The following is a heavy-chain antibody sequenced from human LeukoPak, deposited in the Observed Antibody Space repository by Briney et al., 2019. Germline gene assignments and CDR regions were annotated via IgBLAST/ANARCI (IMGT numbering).Heavy chain of an antibody. CDR1: GGTFTNYA. D-gene: IGHD6-6*01. CDR3: ARPDKAAQYGPFDY. Sequence: SVKVSCKASGGTFTNYAISWVRQAPGQGLEWMGGIIPMYGTPSYAQNFQGKVTITTDESTSTSYLELNSLRAEDTAVYDCARPDKAAQYGPFDYWGQGTLVIVSS. CDR2: IIPMYGTP. J-gene: IGHJ4*02. V-gene: IGHV1-69*05.